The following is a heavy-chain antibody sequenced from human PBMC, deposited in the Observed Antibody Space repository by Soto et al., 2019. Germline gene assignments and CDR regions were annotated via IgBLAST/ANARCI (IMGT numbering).Heavy chain of an antibody. V-gene: IGHV1-3*01. Sequence: ASVKVSCKASGYTFTSYAMHWVRQAPGQRLEWMGWINAGNGNTKYSQKFQGRVTITRDTSASTAYMELSSLRSEDTAVYYCARPGVLHYGMDVWGQGTTVTVSS. J-gene: IGHJ6*02. CDR2: INAGNGNT. CDR3: ARPGVLHYGMDV. CDR1: GYTFTSYA.